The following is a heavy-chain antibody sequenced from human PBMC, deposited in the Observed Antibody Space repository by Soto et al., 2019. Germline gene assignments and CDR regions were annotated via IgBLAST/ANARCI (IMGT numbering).Heavy chain of an antibody. CDR1: GGSISSSNW. V-gene: IGHV4-4*02. D-gene: IGHD1-26*01. CDR2: IYHSGST. J-gene: IGHJ6*02. Sequence: QVQLQESGPGLVKPSGTLSLTCAVSGGSISSSNWWSWVRQPPGKGLEWIGEIYHSGSTNYNPSLKSRAPISXDXAKNQFSLKLSSVTAADTAVYYCARISGSYYYGMDVWGQGTTVTVSS. CDR3: ARISGSYYYGMDV.